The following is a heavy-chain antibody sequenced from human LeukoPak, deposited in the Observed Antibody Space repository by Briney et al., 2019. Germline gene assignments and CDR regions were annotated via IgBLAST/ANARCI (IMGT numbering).Heavy chain of an antibody. CDR1: GFTFSSYA. D-gene: IGHD3-22*01. J-gene: IGHJ4*02. V-gene: IGHV3-30*04. CDR3: ARDPYYYDSSGYLSYFDY. CDR2: ISYDGSNK. Sequence: PGRSLRLSCAASGFTFSSYAMHWVRQAPGKGLEWVAVISYDGSNKYYADSVKGRFTISRDNSKNTLYLQMNSLRAEDTAVYYCARDPYYYDSSGYLSYFDYWGQGTLVTVSS.